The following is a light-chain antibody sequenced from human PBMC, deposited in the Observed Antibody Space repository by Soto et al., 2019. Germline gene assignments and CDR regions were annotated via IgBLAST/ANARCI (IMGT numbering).Light chain of an antibody. CDR1: QSVSGY. Sequence: EIVLTQSAATLSLSPGNRATLSCRASQSVSGYLAWYQQKPGQAPRLLIYDASNRATGIPARFSGSGSGTEFTLTITSLEPGDFAVYYCQQRSNWPSTFGGGTKVEI. J-gene: IGKJ4*01. CDR2: DAS. CDR3: QQRSNWPST. V-gene: IGKV3-11*01.